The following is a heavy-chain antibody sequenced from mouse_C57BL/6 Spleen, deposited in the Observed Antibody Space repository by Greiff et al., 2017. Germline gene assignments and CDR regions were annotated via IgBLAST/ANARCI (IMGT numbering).Heavy chain of an antibody. CDR3: AKPAPPIVTTAWFAY. Sequence: EVHLVESGGGLVKPGGSLKLSCAASGFTFSDYGMHWVRQAPEKGLEWVAYISSGSSTIYYADTVKGRFTISRDNAKNTLFLQMTSLRSEDTAMYYCAKPAPPIVTTAWFAYWGQGTLVTVSA. CDR1: GFTFSDYG. V-gene: IGHV5-17*01. CDR2: ISSGSSTI. J-gene: IGHJ3*01. D-gene: IGHD2-5*01.